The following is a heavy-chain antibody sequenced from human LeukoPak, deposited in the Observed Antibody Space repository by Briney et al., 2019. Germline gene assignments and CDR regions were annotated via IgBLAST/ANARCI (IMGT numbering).Heavy chain of an antibody. CDR3: ATQHGGNSGDYYYYYMDV. CDR1: GYSFTSYW. Sequence: GESLKISSKGSGYSFTSYWIGWVRQKPGKGLQWMVIIYTGDSDTSYSPSFQGQVTISVDKSISSAYRPGSSLKASDTAIYYCATQHGGNSGDYYYYYMDVWGKGTTVTVSS. D-gene: IGHD4-23*01. V-gene: IGHV5-51*01. J-gene: IGHJ6*03. CDR2: IYTGDSDT.